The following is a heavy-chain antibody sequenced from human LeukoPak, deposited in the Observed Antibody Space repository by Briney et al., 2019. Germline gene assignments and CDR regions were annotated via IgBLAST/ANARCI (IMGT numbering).Heavy chain of an antibody. V-gene: IGHV3-74*01. J-gene: IGHJ6*02. CDR2: INSDGSST. CDR1: GFTFSSYW. D-gene: IGHD6-13*01. Sequence: PGGSLRLSCAAPGFTFSSYWMHWVRQAPEKGLVWVSRINSDGSSTSYADSVKGRFTISRDNAKNTLYLQMNSLRAEDTAVYYCARGNNRSRYSSSWYGGGQYYYYGMDVWGQGTTVTVSS. CDR3: ARGNNRSRYSSSWYGGGQYYYYGMDV.